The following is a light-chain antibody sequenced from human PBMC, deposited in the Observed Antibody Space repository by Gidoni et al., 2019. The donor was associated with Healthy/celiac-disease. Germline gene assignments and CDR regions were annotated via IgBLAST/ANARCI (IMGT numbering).Light chain of an antibody. CDR2: DAS. CDR1: QSVSSY. Sequence: DIVLTQPPATLSFSPGERATLSCRASQSVSSYLAWYQQKPGQAPRLLIYDASNRATGIPARFSGSGSGTDFTLTISSLEPEDFAVYYCQQRSSWPRTFGQGTKVEIK. V-gene: IGKV3-11*01. J-gene: IGKJ1*01. CDR3: QQRSSWPRT.